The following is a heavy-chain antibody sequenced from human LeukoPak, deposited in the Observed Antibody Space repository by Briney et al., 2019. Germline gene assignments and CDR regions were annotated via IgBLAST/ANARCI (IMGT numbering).Heavy chain of an antibody. CDR3: ARVAAAVPDY. Sequence: GGSLRLSCAASGFTFTAYWMTWVRQAPGKGLEWVANIKQDGSDKYYMDSVKGRFTISRDNAKNSLYLQMNSLRAEDAAVYYCARVAAAVPDYWGQGTLVTVSS. V-gene: IGHV3-7*04. J-gene: IGHJ4*02. CDR1: GFTFTAYW. D-gene: IGHD6-13*01. CDR2: IKQDGSDK.